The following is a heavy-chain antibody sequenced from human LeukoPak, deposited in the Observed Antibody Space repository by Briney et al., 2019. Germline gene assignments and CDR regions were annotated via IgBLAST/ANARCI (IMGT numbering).Heavy chain of an antibody. D-gene: IGHD3-3*01. J-gene: IGHJ5*01. Sequence: SETLSLTCTVSGYSISSGYYWGWIRQPPGKGLEWIGSIYHSGSTYYNPSIKSRVTISVDTYKNQFSLKLSSVTAADTAVYYCASPLRFLEWFDYWGQGTLVTVSS. CDR1: GYSISSGYY. CDR2: IYHSGST. CDR3: ASPLRFLEWFDY. V-gene: IGHV4-38-2*02.